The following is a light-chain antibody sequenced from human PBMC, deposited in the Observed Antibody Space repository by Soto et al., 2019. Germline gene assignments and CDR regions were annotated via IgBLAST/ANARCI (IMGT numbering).Light chain of an antibody. CDR2: AAS. J-gene: IGKJ1*01. CDR1: QGIDTS. Sequence: SASVGDRVTITCRASQGIDTSLAWYQQKPGKVPKLLIYAASTLQSGVPSRFSGSGSGTDFTLTISSLQPDDFATYYCQHYNSYSEAFGQGTKVDIK. V-gene: IGKV1-27*01. CDR3: QHYNSYSEA.